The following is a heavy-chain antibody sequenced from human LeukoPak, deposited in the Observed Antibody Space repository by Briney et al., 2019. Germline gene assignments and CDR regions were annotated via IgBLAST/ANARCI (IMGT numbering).Heavy chain of an antibody. Sequence: GGSLRLSCAASGFTFSNAWMSWVRQAPGKGLEWVGRIKSKTHGGTTDYAAPVKGRFTISRDDSKNTLYLQMSSLKTKDTAVYYCTTDRGRTELPLFGYWGQGTLVTVSS. CDR2: IKSKTHGGTT. J-gene: IGHJ4*02. CDR3: TTDRGRTELPLFGY. V-gene: IGHV3-15*01. CDR1: GFTFSNAW. D-gene: IGHD1-7*01.